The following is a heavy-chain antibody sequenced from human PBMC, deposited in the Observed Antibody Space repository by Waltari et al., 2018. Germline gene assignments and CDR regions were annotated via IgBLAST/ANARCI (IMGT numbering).Heavy chain of an antibody. D-gene: IGHD6-13*01. J-gene: IGHJ5*02. V-gene: IGHV4-34*01. Sequence: QVQLQESGPGLVKPSGTLSLTCAVSGGSFSGYYWSWIRQPPGKGLEWIGEINHSGSTNYNPSLKSRVTISVDTSKNQFSLKLSSVTAADTAVYYCARGPWSSSWYEAKGRWFDPWGQGTLVTVSS. CDR1: GGSFSGYY. CDR2: INHSGST. CDR3: ARGPWSSSWYEAKGRWFDP.